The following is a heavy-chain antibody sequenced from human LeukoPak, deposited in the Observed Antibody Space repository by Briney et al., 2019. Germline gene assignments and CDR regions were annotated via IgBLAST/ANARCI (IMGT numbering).Heavy chain of an antibody. V-gene: IGHV4-38-2*02. CDR2: IYRSGST. D-gene: IGHD3-22*01. CDR3: ARGSHDSSGYYYFDY. Sequence: SETLSLTCTVSGYAISRGYYWGWIRQPPGKGLEWIGSIYRSGSTYYNPSLNSRVAISLDTSKNQFSLKLSSVTAADTAVYYCARGSHDSSGYYYFDYWGQGTLVTVSS. J-gene: IGHJ4*02. CDR1: GYAISRGYY.